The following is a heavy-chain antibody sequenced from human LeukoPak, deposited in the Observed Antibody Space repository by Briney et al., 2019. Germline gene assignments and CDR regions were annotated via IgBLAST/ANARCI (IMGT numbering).Heavy chain of an antibody. D-gene: IGHD3-22*01. CDR3: ARAGLSGQYYGNGVFFH. V-gene: IGHV4-34*01. CDR2: INHSGST. J-gene: IGHJ4*02. Sequence: SETLSLTCAVYGGSFSGYYWSWIRQPPGKGLEWIGEINHSGSTNYIPSLKSRVTISVDTSKNQFSLNLRSVTAADTAVYYCARAGLSGQYYGNGVFFHWGQGTLVTVSS. CDR1: GGSFSGYY.